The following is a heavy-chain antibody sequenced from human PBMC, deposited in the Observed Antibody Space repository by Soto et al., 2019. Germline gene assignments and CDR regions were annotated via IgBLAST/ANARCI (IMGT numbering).Heavy chain of an antibody. Sequence: SVEVPSVASGAQHSRSAISSVRPAPSHGLASKGESIPIFGTANYAQKFQGRVTITADESTSTAYMELRSLRSEDKAVYYCARDSHYDFWSCYYYDYSGMDVWGQGTTV. CDR3: ARDSHYDFWSCYYYDYSGMDV. D-gene: IGHD3-3*01. V-gene: IGHV1-69*13. CDR2: SIPIFGTA. J-gene: IGHJ6*01. CDR1: GAQHSRSA.